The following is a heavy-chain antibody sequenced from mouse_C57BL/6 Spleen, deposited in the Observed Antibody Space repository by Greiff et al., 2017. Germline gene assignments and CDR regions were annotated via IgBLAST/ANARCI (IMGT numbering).Heavy chain of an antibody. Sequence: EVKVEASGGGLVQPGGSMKLSCVASGFTFSNYWMNWVRQSPEKGLEWVAQIRLKSDNYATHYAESVKGRFTISRDDSKSSVYLQMNNLRAEDTGIYYCTGVYSNYRLYYFDYWGKGTTLTVSS. D-gene: IGHD2-5*01. CDR1: GFTFSNYW. CDR3: TGVYSNYRLYYFDY. CDR2: IRLKSDNYAT. J-gene: IGHJ2*01. V-gene: IGHV6-3*01.